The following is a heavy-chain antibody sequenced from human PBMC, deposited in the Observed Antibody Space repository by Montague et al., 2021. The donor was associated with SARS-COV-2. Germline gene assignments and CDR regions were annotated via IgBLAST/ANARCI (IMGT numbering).Heavy chain of an antibody. J-gene: IGHJ3*01. D-gene: IGHD3-10*01. Sequence: SLRLSCEASGFTFSSYAMHWFRQAPVKGLEYVSGIINNGGTTYYSNSVKGRFTISIDNSEDTLYLQLGSLRGEDMAVYYCARARMVRGVSPRQIAFDFWGQGTMVTVSS. CDR3: ARARMVRGVSPRQIAFDF. V-gene: IGHV3-64*01. CDR1: GFTFSSYA. CDR2: IINNGGTT.